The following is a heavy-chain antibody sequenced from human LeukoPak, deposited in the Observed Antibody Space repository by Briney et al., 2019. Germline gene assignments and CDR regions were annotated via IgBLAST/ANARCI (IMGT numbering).Heavy chain of an antibody. V-gene: IGHV3-64*01. J-gene: IGHJ1*01. Sequence: GGSLRLSCAASGFTFTSSAMHWVRQAPGKGLEYVSAISGDGGSTYYANSVKGRFTISRDNSKNTLYLQMGSLRAEDMAVYYCARGYCSSTSCYNQYFQHWGQGTLVTVSS. CDR2: ISGDGGST. CDR3: ARGYCSSTSCYNQYFQH. D-gene: IGHD2-2*02. CDR1: GFTFTSSA.